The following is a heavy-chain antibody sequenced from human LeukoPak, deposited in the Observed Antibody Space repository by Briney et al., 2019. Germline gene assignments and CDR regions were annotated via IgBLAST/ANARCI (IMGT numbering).Heavy chain of an antibody. J-gene: IGHJ4*02. V-gene: IGHV3-7*01. CDR2: IRQDGSDN. D-gene: IGHD6-13*01. CDR3: ARESSSSG. CDR1: GFAFSHYW. Sequence: QAGGSLRLSCAASGFAFSHYWMSWVRQAPGKGLEWLANIRQDGSDNYYVDSVKGRFTISRDNAKNSLYLQMNSLRAEDTAVYYCARESSSSGWGQGTLVTVSS.